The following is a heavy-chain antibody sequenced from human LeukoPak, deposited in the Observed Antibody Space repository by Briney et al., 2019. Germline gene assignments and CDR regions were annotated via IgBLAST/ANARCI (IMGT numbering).Heavy chain of an antibody. J-gene: IGHJ3*02. CDR1: GFTLWRHG. CDR2: TWYGGS. V-gene: IGHV3-33*01. Sequence: PGGSPRLSCTTSGFTLWRHGMHWVRQAPGKGLEWVAVTWYGGSDYADSVRGRFSVSRDIFGNTVYLQMDNLRVEDTALYYCAREQSTSGHAGAFDIWGQGTVVTVSS. D-gene: IGHD5-12*01. CDR3: AREQSTSGHAGAFDI.